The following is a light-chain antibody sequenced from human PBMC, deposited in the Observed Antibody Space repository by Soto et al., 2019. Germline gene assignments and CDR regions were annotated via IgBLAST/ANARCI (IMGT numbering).Light chain of an antibody. CDR2: EVS. J-gene: IGLJ1*01. CDR3: SSYSSSGTLFV. Sequence: QSALTQPASVSGTPGQSITISCTGSNSDVGIYDFVSWYQHHPGRAPKLIVSEVSHRPSGVSNRFSGSKSGNTASLTISGLQSEDEADYHCSSYSSSGTLFVFGTGTKLTVL. CDR1: NSDVGIYDF. V-gene: IGLV2-14*01.